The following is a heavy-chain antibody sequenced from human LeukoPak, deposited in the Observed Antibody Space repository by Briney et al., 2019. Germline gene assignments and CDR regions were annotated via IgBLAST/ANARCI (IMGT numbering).Heavy chain of an antibody. Sequence: ASVKVSCKASGYTFTGQYLHWVRQAPGQGLEWMGGIIPIFGTANYAQKFQGRVTITADESTSTAYMELSSLRSEDTAVYYCARQLTPQLSGPFDYWGQGTLVTVSS. V-gene: IGHV1-69*13. CDR2: IIPIFGTA. CDR3: ARQLTPQLSGPFDY. D-gene: IGHD6-19*01. CDR1: GYTFTGQY. J-gene: IGHJ4*02.